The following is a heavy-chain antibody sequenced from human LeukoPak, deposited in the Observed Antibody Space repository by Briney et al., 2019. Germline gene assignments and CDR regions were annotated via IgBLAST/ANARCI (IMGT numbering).Heavy chain of an antibody. CDR1: GGSISSYY. CDR3: ARGGPGFGELYWFDP. CDR2: IYTSGST. V-gene: IGHV4-4*07. Sequence: PSETLSLTCTVSGGSISSYYWSWIRQPAGKGLEWIGRIYTSGSTNYNPSLKSRVTMSVDTSKNQFSLKLSSLTAADTAVYYCARGGPGFGELYWFDPWGQGTLVTVSS. D-gene: IGHD3-10*01. J-gene: IGHJ5*02.